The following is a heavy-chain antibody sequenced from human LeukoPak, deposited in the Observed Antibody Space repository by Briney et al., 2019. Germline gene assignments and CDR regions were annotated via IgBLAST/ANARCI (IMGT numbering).Heavy chain of an antibody. Sequence: PSETLSLTCAVYGGSFSGYYWSWIRQPPGKGLEWIGEINHRGSTNYNPSLKSRVTISVDTSKNQFSLKLSSVTAADTAVYYCASGQLLYYYDSSGYLAYWGQGTLVTVSS. J-gene: IGHJ4*02. CDR2: INHRGST. D-gene: IGHD3-22*01. CDR1: GGSFSGYY. V-gene: IGHV4-34*01. CDR3: ASGQLLYYYDSSGYLAY.